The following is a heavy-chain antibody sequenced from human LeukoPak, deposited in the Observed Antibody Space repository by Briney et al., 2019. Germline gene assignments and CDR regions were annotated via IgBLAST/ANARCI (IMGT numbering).Heavy chain of an antibody. V-gene: IGHV3-33*01. CDR1: GFTFSIYG. CDR2: IWNDGSNK. D-gene: IGHD2-15*01. CDR3: ARPSGTWGAFDI. J-gene: IGHJ3*02. Sequence: PGRSLRLSCAASGFTFSIYGMHWVRQAPGKGLERVAVIWNDGSNKYYADSVKGRFTISRDNSKNTLYLQMNSLRAEDTAVYYCARPSGTWGAFDIWGHGTVVTVSS.